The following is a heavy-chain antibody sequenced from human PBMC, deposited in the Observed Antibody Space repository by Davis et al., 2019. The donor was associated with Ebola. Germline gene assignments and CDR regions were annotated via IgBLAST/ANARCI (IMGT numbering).Heavy chain of an antibody. V-gene: IGHV3-48*02. CDR1: GFTFSSYS. CDR3: ARTGNVLLWFGELLKDYYYGMDV. Sequence: PGGSLRLSCAASGFTFSSYSMNCVRQAPGKGLEWVSYISSSSSTIYYADSVKGRFTISRDNAKNSLYLQMNSLRDEDTAVYYCARTGNVLLWFGELLKDYYYGMDVWGQGTTVTVSS. D-gene: IGHD3-10*01. J-gene: IGHJ6*02. CDR2: ISSSSSTI.